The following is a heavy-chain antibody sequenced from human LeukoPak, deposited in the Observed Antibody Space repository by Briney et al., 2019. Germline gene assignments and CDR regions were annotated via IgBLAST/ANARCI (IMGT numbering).Heavy chain of an antibody. V-gene: IGHV7-4-1*02. CDR2: INTNTGNP. J-gene: IGHJ6*02. CDR3: ARDYYGSGSYFPLNYYYYYGMDV. D-gene: IGHD3-10*01. Sequence: ASVKVSCKASGYTFTSYAMNWVRQAPGQGLEWMGWINTNTGNPTYAQGFTGRFVFSLDTSVSTAYLQISSLKAEDTAVYYCARDYYGSGSYFPLNYYYYYGMDVWGQGTTVTVSS. CDR1: GYTFTSYA.